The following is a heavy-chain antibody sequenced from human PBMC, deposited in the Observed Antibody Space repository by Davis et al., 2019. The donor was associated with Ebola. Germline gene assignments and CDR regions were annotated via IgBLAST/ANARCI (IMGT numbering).Heavy chain of an antibody. V-gene: IGHV1-18*04. CDR1: GYTFTSYG. D-gene: IGHD1-1*01. Sequence: AASVKVSCKASGYTFTSYGLTWVRQAPGQGLEWMGWINPHNGNTNYAQNVQGRVTMTTDTSTSTAYMEVGLLRSDDTAVYYCARAQFPTTSDHWGQGTLVTVSS. CDR3: ARAQFPTTSDH. J-gene: IGHJ4*02. CDR2: INPHNGNT.